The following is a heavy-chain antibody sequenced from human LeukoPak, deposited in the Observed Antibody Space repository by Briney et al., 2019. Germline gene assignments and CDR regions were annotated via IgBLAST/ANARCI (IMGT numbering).Heavy chain of an antibody. CDR1: GFTFSRYW. V-gene: IGHV3-7*05. Sequence: GGSLRLSCAASGFTFSRYWMTWVRQAPGKGLQWVANINHDGSEKNYAESVKGRFTISRDNAKNSLYLQMNSLRAEDTAVYYCARDPKNFYGHFDYWGQGTLVTVSS. J-gene: IGHJ4*02. CDR3: ARDPKNFYGHFDY. D-gene: IGHD2/OR15-2a*01. CDR2: INHDGSEK.